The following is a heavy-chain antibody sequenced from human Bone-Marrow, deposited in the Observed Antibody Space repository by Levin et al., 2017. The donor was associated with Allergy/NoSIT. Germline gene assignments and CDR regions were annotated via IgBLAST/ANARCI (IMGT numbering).Heavy chain of an antibody. CDR2: VDDRGNT. J-gene: IGHJ4*02. CDR3: ARNWGYFDF. D-gene: IGHD7-27*01. V-gene: IGHV4-61*01. Sequence: GSLRLSCTFSGGSVSSATYYWTWIRQSPGKGLQWIGYVDDRGNTNYNPSLKSRVTISLDRSQNQFSLKLNSVTAADTAVYFCARNWGYFDFWGQGALVTVAS. CDR1: GGSVSSATYY.